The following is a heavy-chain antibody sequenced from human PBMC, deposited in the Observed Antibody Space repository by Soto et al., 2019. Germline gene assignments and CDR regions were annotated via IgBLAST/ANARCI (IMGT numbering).Heavy chain of an antibody. V-gene: IGHV3-21*01. J-gene: IGHJ4*02. Sequence: GGSLRLSCAASGFTFSSYSMNWVRQAPGKGLEWVSSISSSSSYIYYADSVKGRFTISRDNAKNSLYLQMNSLRAEDTAVYYCARAVNYYGAYFDYWGQGTLVTVSS. CDR1: GFTFSSYS. D-gene: IGHD3-10*01. CDR3: ARAVNYYGAYFDY. CDR2: ISSSSSYI.